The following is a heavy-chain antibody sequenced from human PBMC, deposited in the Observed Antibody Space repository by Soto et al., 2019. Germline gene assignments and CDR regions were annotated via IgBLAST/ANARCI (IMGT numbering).Heavy chain of an antibody. J-gene: IGHJ6*02. CDR3: AKTLMYSSGWYVYYYGMDV. Sequence: GSLRLSCAASGFTFSSYAMSWVRQAPGKGLEWVSAISGSGGSTYYADSVKGRFTISRDNSKNTLYLQMNSLRAEDTAVYYCAKTLMYSSGWYVYYYGMDVWGQGTTVTVSS. V-gene: IGHV3-23*01. CDR2: ISGSGGST. D-gene: IGHD6-19*01. CDR1: GFTFSSYA.